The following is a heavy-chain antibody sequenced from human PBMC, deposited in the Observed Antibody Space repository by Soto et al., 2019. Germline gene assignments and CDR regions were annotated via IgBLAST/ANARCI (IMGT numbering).Heavy chain of an antibody. J-gene: IGHJ6*02. Sequence: QVQLQESGPGLVKPSQTLSLTCTVSGGSISSGGYYWSWIRQHPGKGLEWLGYIYYSGSTYYNPYLTSRVTISAESSKNQFSLKLSSVTAAATAVYYWARVDCSGGSCYRSALIGMDVWGQGTTGTVSS. CDR3: ARVDCSGGSCYRSALIGMDV. V-gene: IGHV4-31*03. CDR2: IYYSGST. CDR1: GGSISSGGYY. D-gene: IGHD2-15*01.